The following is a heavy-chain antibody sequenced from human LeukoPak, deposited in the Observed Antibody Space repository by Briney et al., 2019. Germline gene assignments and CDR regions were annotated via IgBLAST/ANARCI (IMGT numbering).Heavy chain of an antibody. V-gene: IGHV4-30-4*08. CDR3: ARDIDSDYYDSSGYYDY. CDR1: GGSISSGDYY. D-gene: IGHD3-22*01. J-gene: IGHJ4*02. CDR2: IYYSGGT. Sequence: PSETLSLTCTVSGGSISSGDYYWSWLRQPPGKGLEWIGYIYYSGGTYYNPSLKSRVTISVDTSKNQFSLKLSSVTAADTAVYYCARDIDSDYYDSSGYYDYWGQGTLVTVSS.